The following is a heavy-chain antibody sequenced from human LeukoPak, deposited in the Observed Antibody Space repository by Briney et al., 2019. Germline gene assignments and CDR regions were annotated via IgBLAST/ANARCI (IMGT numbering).Heavy chain of an antibody. CDR2: IWYDGSNK. V-gene: IGHV3-33*06. CDR3: AKGSYYDSSGSFYFDY. J-gene: IGHJ4*02. D-gene: IGHD3-22*01. Sequence: GGSLRLSCAASGFTFRNYGMNWVRQAPGKGLEWVTIIWYDGSNKYYADSVKGRFIISRDNSKNTLYLQMNSLRAEDTAAYYCAKGSYYDSSGSFYFDYWGQGTLVTVSS. CDR1: GFTFRNYG.